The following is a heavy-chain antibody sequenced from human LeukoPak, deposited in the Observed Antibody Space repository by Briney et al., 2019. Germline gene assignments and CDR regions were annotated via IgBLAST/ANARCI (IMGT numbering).Heavy chain of an antibody. CDR3: ARDLKWELLYYFDY. Sequence: PGRSLRLSCAASGSTFSSYAMHWVRQAPGKGLEWVAVISYDGSNKYYADSVKGRFTISRDNSKNTLYLQMNSLRAEDTAVYYCARDLKWELLYYFDYWGQGTLVTVSS. J-gene: IGHJ4*02. CDR1: GSTFSSYA. V-gene: IGHV3-30-3*01. D-gene: IGHD1-26*01. CDR2: ISYDGSNK.